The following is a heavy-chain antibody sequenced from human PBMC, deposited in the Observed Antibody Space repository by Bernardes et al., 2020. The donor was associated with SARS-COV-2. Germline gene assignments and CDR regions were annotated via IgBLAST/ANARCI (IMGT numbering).Heavy chain of an antibody. D-gene: IGHD3-10*01. CDR1: GGSFSGYY. V-gene: IGHV4-34*01. CDR3: ARDRGGYGMDV. J-gene: IGHJ6*02. Sequence: TLSLTCAVYGGSFSGYYWSWIRQPPGKGLEWIGEINHSGSTNYNPSLKSRVTISVDTSKNQFSLKLSSVTAADTAVYYCARDRGGYGMDVWGQGTTVTVSS. CDR2: INHSGST.